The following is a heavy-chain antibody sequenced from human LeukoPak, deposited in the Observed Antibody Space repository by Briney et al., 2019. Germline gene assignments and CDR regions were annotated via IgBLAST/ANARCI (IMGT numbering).Heavy chain of an antibody. CDR1: GFTFSSYA. CDR3: AKEDVTFGGVIVIPHIDH. J-gene: IGHJ4*02. CDR2: ISGSGGST. Sequence: GGSLRLSCAASGFTFSSYAMSWVRQAPGKGLEWVSAISGSGGSTYYADSVKGRFTISRDNSKNTLYLQMNSLRAEDTAVYYCAKEDVTFGGVIVIPHIDHWGQGTLVTVSS. D-gene: IGHD3-16*02. V-gene: IGHV3-23*01.